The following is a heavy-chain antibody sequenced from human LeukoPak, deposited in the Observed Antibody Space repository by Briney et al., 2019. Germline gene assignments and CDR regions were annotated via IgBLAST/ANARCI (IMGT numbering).Heavy chain of an antibody. V-gene: IGHV4-31*03. D-gene: IGHD5-24*01. CDR3: ARSGKMATMPFDY. CDR1: GGSISSGGYY. Sequence: SQTLSLTCTVSGGSISSGGYYWSWIRQHPGKGLERIGYIYYSGSTYYNPSLKSRVTISVDTSKNQFSLKLSSVTAADTAVYYCARSGKMATMPFDYWGQGTLVTVSS. J-gene: IGHJ4*02. CDR2: IYYSGST.